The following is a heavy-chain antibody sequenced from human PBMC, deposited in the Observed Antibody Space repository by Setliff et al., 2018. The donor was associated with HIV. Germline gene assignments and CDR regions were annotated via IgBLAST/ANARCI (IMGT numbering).Heavy chain of an antibody. CDR3: AREGRTGTTYYYYYGMDV. CDR1: GFTFSSCA. V-gene: IGHV3-30*04. D-gene: IGHD1-7*01. J-gene: IGHJ6*02. Sequence: PGGSLRLSCAASGFTFSSCAMHWVRQAPGKGLEWVAVISYDGSNKYYADSVKGRFTISRDNSKNTLYLQMNSLRAEDTAVYYCAREGRTGTTYYYYYGMDVWGQGTTVTVSS. CDR2: ISYDGSNK.